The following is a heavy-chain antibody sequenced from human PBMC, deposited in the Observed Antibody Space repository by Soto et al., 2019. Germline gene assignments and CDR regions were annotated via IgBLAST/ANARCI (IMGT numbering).Heavy chain of an antibody. CDR2: MNPNTGNT. D-gene: IGHD1-1*01. CDR1: GYTFTTYD. V-gene: IGHV1-8*01. J-gene: IGHJ5*02. CDR3: ARGTHNYRFDP. Sequence: ASVKVSCKASGYTFTTYDINWVRQATGQGLEWMGWMNPNTGNTAYAQKFQGRVTMTRNTSISTAYMELSGLTSEDTAVYYCARGTHNYRFDPWGQGTLVTAPQ.